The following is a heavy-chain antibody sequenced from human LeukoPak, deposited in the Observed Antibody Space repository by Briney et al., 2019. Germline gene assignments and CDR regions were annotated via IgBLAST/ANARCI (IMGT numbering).Heavy chain of an antibody. CDR1: GYTFTGYY. V-gene: IGHV1-2*02. D-gene: IGHD6-19*01. CDR3: AKARVGSGWPRPWYFEF. J-gene: IGHJ4*02. CDR2: INPNTGAT. Sequence: ASVKVSCKRSGYTFTGYYLHWLRQAPGQGLEWMGWINPNTGATIYAEKFQGRVTMTRDTSIDTAYMEMRSLRSDDTAVYYCAKARVGSGWPRPWYFEFWGQGTLITVSS.